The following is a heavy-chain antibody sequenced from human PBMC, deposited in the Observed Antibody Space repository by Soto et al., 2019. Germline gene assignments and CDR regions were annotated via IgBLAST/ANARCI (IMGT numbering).Heavy chain of an antibody. CDR2: IGTAGDT. D-gene: IGHD3-22*01. V-gene: IGHV3-13*01. CDR3: ARDHDDSSGYGFDD. Sequence: EVQLVESGGGLVQPGGSLRLSCAASGFTFSSYDMHWVRQATGKGLEWVSAIGTAGDTYYPGSVKGRFTISRENAKNSWYLQMNSLRAEDTDVYYCARDHDDSSGYGFDDWGQGTLVTVSS. CDR1: GFTFSSYD. J-gene: IGHJ4*02.